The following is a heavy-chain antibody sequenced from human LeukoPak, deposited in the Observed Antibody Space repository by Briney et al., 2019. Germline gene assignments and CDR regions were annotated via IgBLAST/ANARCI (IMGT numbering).Heavy chain of an antibody. CDR3: ARVGKDWDYDFWSASSLGYYYMDV. CDR1: GGSISSSSYY. J-gene: IGHJ6*03. V-gene: IGHV4-39*07. D-gene: IGHD3-3*01. CDR2: IFYSEST. Sequence: PSETLSLTCTVSGGSISSSSYYWGWIRQPPGKGLAWIGSIFYSESTYYNPSLKSRVTISVDTSKNQFSLKLNSVTAADTAVYYCARVGKDWDYDFWSASSLGYYYMDVWGKGTTVTVSS.